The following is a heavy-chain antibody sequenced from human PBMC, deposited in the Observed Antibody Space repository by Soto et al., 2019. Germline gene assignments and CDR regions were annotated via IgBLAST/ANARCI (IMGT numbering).Heavy chain of an antibody. CDR2: INHSGST. J-gene: IGHJ4*02. D-gene: IGHD6-19*01. V-gene: IGHV4-34*01. CDR1: GGSFSGYY. CDR3: ASVTSSGWIDY. Sequence: PSETLSLTCAVYGGSFSGYYWSWIRQPPGKGLEWIGEINHSGSTNYNPSLKSRVTISVDTSKNQFSLKLSSVTAADTAVYYCASVTSSGWIDYWGQGALVTV.